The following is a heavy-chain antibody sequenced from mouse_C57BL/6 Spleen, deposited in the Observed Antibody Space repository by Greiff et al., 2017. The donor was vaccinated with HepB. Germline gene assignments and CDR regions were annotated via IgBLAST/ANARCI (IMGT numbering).Heavy chain of an antibody. V-gene: IGHV1-64*01. D-gene: IGHD1-1*01. CDR2: IHPNSGST. J-gene: IGHJ2*01. CDR3: ARSDYGSSYDY. Sequence: QVQLQQPGAELVKPGASVKLSCKASGYTFTSYWMHWVKQRPGQGLEWIGMIHPNSGSTNYNEKFKSKATLTVDKSSSTAYMQLSSLTSEDSAVYYCARSDYGSSYDYWGQSTTLTVSS. CDR1: GYTFTSYW.